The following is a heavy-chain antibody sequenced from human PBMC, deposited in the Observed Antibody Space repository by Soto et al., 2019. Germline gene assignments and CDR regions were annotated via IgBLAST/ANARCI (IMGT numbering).Heavy chain of an antibody. CDR1: GYTFTRYD. CDR3: ARRAAAAEGTIDY. D-gene: IGHD6-13*01. J-gene: IGHJ4*02. V-gene: IGHV1-8*01. CDR2: MNPNSGNT. Sequence: GASVKVSCKASGYTFTRYDINWVRQATGQGLEWMGWMNPNSGNTCYAQKFQGRVTMTRNTSISTAYMELSSLRSEDTAVYYCARRAAAAEGTIDYWGQGTLVTVSS.